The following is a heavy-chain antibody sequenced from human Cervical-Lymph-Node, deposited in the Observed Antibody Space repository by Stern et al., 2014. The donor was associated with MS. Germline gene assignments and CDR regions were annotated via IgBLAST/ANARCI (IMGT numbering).Heavy chain of an antibody. Sequence: QVQLVQSGSELKKPGASVKVSCEASGYTFTSYAMNWVRQAPGQGLEWMGWVNTNNGNPTYAQGFTGRFVFSLDTSVSTAYLQISSLKPEDTAVYYCARARGIHDFWRGYRDYAMDVWGQGTTVTVSS. V-gene: IGHV7-4-1*02. J-gene: IGHJ6*02. CDR3: ARARGIHDFWRGYRDYAMDV. D-gene: IGHD3-3*01. CDR1: GYTFTSYA. CDR2: VNTNNGNP.